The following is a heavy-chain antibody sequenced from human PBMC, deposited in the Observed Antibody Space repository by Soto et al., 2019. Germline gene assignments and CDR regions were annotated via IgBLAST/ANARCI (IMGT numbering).Heavy chain of an antibody. CDR2: ISGHNGET. CDR3: ATTDNSAWVFDK. Sequence: QFQLVQSGGEVKKPGASVKVPCKASGYIFSNYGISWVRQAPGQGLEWMGWISGHNGETKYAQKYQGRVTMTTDTSTNTDYLEVRGRRSGDTATYYCATTDNSAWVFDKWCQGTLVNVSS. CDR1: GYIFSNYG. J-gene: IGHJ4*02. D-gene: IGHD4-4*01. V-gene: IGHV1-18*01.